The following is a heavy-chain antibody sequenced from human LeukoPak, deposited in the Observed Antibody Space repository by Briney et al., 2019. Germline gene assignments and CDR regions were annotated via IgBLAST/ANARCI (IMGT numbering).Heavy chain of an antibody. Sequence: GGSLRLSCEVSGLTFIDAWLRWVRQAPGKGLEWVGRIKSKTDGGTTDYAAPVKGRFTISRDDSKNTLYLQMNSLKTEDTAVYYCTTDDPRWPHWGRETLVTVSS. V-gene: IGHV3-15*01. CDR3: TTDDPRWPH. D-gene: IGHD4-23*01. CDR1: GLTFIDAW. CDR2: IKSKTDGGTT. J-gene: IGHJ4*02.